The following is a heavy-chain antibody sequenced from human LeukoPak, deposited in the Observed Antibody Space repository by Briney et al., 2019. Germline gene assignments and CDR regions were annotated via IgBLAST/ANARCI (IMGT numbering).Heavy chain of an antibody. V-gene: IGHV4-59*01. CDR1: GGSISSYY. CDR3: ARESPTYYYDTSGPGFDY. J-gene: IGHJ4*02. D-gene: IGHD3-22*01. CDR2: VYYSGST. Sequence: PSETLSLTCTVSGGSISSYYWSWIRQPPEKGMEWIGYVYYSGSTNYNPSLKSRVTISVDTSKNQFSLKLSSVTAADTAVYYCARESPTYYYDTSGPGFDYWGQGTLVTVSS.